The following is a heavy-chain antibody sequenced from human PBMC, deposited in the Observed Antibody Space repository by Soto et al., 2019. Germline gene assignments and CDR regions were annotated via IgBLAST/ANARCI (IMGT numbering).Heavy chain of an antibody. J-gene: IGHJ5*02. CDR2: IGGSGGST. CDR1: GFTFSSYA. D-gene: IGHD3-9*01. CDR3: SKDSRGVTIFHNWFDP. Sequence: GGSLRLSCAASGFTFSSYAMSWVRQAPGKGLEWVSAIGGSGGSTYYADSVKGRFTISRDNSKNTLYLQMNSLRAEDTAVYYCSKDSRGVTIFHNWFDPWGQGTLVTVSS. V-gene: IGHV3-23*01.